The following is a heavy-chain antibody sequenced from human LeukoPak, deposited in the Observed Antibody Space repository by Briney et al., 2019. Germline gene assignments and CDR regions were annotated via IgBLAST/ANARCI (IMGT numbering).Heavy chain of an antibody. J-gene: IGHJ4*02. CDR3: ARGGRDYVWGSYRPHYFDY. V-gene: IGHV4-31*03. Sequence: PSETLSLTCTVSGGSISSGGYYWGWIRQHPGKGLEWIGYIYYSGSTYYNPSLKSRVTISVDTSKNQFSLKLSSVTAADTAVYYCARGGRDYVWGSYRPHYFDYWGQGTLVTVSS. CDR1: GGSISSGGYY. D-gene: IGHD3-16*02. CDR2: IYYSGST.